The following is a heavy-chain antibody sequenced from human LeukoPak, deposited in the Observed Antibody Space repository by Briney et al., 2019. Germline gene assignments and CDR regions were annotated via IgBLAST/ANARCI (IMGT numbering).Heavy chain of an antibody. D-gene: IGHD3-10*01. CDR3: AREVGGYYGSGSYYNWFDP. CDR1: GGSISSYY. Sequence: PETLSLTCTVSGGSISSYYWSWIRQPPGKGLEWIGYIYYSGNTNYNPSLKSRVTISIDMSKNQFSLKLSSVTAADTAVYYCAREVGGYYGSGSYYNWFDPWGQGTLVTVSS. V-gene: IGHV4-59*01. CDR2: IYYSGNT. J-gene: IGHJ5*02.